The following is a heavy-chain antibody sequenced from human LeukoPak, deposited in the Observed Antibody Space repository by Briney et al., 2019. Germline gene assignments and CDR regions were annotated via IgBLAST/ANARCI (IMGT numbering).Heavy chain of an antibody. CDR1: VFIYIRYE. J-gene: IGHJ4*02. V-gene: IGHV3-7*05. CDR3: AKEYKYSNSWVFDY. D-gene: IGHD6-13*01. CDR2: IKQEGSEK. Sequence: GGSLSLSFAASVFIYIRYEMNAVRQAPGKGLSRVAHIKQEGSEKSYVESVNGRFTISRDKAKNSLYLEMNSLRAEDTAVYYCAKEYKYSNSWVFDYWGQGTLVSVSS.